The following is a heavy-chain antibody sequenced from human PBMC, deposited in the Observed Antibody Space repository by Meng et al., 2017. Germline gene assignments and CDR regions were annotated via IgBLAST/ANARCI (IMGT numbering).Heavy chain of an antibody. CDR2: IYTSGST. D-gene: IGHD6-13*01. CDR1: GGSISSGSYY. CDR3: ARDPPAGTNYYYYGMDV. J-gene: IGHJ6*02. V-gene: IGHV4-61*02. Sequence: SETLSLTCTVSGGSISSGSYYWSWIRQPAGKGLEWIGRIYTSGSTNYNPSLKSRVTISVDTSKNQFSLKLSSVTAADTAVYYCARDPPAGTNYYYYGMDVWGQGTTVTVSS.